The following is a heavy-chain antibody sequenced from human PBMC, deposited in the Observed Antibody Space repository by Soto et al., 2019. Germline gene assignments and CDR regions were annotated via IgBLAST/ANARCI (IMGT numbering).Heavy chain of an antibody. CDR1: GFIFKNYA. CDR3: AKAPVYGSGGWFDP. J-gene: IGHJ5*02. Sequence: ESQLVESGGGLVQPGRSLRLSCEASGFIFKNYAMVWVRQGPGKGLEWVSSISWNSGNLDYGDSVKGRFTISRDNAKNALYLQMNRLGTEDAAWYFCAKAPVYGSGGWFDPWGQGTLVTVSS. V-gene: IGHV3-9*01. D-gene: IGHD3-10*01. CDR2: ISWNSGNL.